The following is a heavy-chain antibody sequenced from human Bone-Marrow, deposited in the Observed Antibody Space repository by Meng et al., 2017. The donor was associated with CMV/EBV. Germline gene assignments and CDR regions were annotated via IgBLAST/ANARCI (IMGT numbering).Heavy chain of an antibody. CDR3: ARADIVVVPAATYYYYYGMAV. V-gene: IGHV3-21*01. D-gene: IGHD2-2*01. CDR1: GFTFSSYS. CDR2: ISSSSSYI. J-gene: IGHJ6*01. Sequence: GESLKISCAASGFTFSSYSMNWVRQAPGKGLEWVSSISSSSSYIYYADSVKGRFTISRDNAKNSLYLQMNSLRAEDTAVYYCARADIVVVPAATYYYYYGMAVWGQGPTVTGSS.